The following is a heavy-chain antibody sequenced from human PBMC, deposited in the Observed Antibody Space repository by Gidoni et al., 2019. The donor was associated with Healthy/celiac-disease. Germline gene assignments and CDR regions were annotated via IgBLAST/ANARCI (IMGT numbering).Heavy chain of an antibody. Sequence: EVQLVESGGGLVQPARSLRLSCAASGFPFDDQALHWVRQAPGKGREWVLGNSWNSGSIGYADSVKGRFTISRDNAKNSLYLQMNSLRAEDTAVYYCAKDIKEWLVQDYYYGMDVWGQGTTVTVSS. V-gene: IGHV3-9*01. D-gene: IGHD6-19*01. CDR2: NSWNSGSI. CDR1: GFPFDDQA. CDR3: AKDIKEWLVQDYYYGMDV. J-gene: IGHJ6*02.